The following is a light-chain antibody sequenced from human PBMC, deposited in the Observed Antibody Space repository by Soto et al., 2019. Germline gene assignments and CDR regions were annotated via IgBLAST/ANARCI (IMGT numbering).Light chain of an antibody. CDR3: QQRSNWPRT. CDR2: DAS. CDR1: QSVSSY. J-gene: IGKJ1*01. V-gene: IGKV3-11*01. Sequence: EIVLTQSPATLSLSPGERATLSCRASQSVSSYLAWYQQKPGQAPRLLIYDASNRATGIPAKFSGSGSGTDFILTISSLEPEDFAVYYCQQRSNWPRTFGQGNKVEIK.